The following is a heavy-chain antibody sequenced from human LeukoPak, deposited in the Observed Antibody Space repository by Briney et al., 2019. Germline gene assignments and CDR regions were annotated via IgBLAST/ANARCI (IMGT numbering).Heavy chain of an antibody. CDR1: GYTFTGYY. Sequence: ASVKVSCKPSGYTFTGYYMHWVRQAPGQGLEWMGWINPNTGGTNYAQKFQGRVTMTSDTSISTAYMELSSLKSDDTAMYYCARAPMIVVIFPPRLAFWGQGTLVTVSS. J-gene: IGHJ4*02. CDR3: ARAPMIVVIFPPRLAF. CDR2: INPNTGGT. D-gene: IGHD3-22*01. V-gene: IGHV1-2*02.